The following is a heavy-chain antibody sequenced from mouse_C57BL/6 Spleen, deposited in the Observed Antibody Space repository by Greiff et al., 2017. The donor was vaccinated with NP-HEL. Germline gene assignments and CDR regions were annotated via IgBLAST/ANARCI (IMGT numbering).Heavy chain of an antibody. J-gene: IGHJ4*01. CDR1: GFTFSDYG. CDR3: ASKTVYAMDY. Sequence: DVKLVESGGGLVKPGGSLKLSCAASGFTFSDYGMHWVRQAPEKGLEWVAYISSGSSTIYYADTVKGRFTISRDNAKNTLFLQMTSLRSEDTAMYYCASKTVYAMDYWGQGTSVTVSS. V-gene: IGHV5-17*01. CDR2: ISSGSSTI.